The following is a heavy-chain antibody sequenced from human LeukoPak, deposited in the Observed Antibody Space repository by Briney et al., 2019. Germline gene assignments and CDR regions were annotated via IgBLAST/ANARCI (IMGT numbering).Heavy chain of an antibody. J-gene: IGHJ5*02. CDR1: GFTFKTHA. CDR3: AREHNDHRGLFDP. CDR2: VSDRGST. D-gene: IGHD2-21*01. Sequence: PGGSLRLSCAASGFTFKTHAMSWIRQSPEKGLEWIGEVSDRGSTNYNWSLKSRVTISVDTSKNQFSLKLNSVTAADTAVYYCAREHNDHRGLFDPWGQGTLVTVSS. V-gene: IGHV4-34*01.